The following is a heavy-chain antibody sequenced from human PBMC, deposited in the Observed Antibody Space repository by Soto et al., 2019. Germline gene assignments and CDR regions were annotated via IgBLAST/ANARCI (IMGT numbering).Heavy chain of an antibody. CDR3: ARGMVAPSDNYYGLDV. J-gene: IGHJ6*02. D-gene: IGHD2-15*01. Sequence: QVQLVESGGGVVQPGRSLRLSCAASGFSFSIYAIHWVRQAPGKGLEWVVVTSYDGSNKYYADSVEGRFTISRDNSKNTLNLQMHRLRPEDTAVYFCARGMVAPSDNYYGLDVWGQGTTVTVSS. CDR1: GFSFSIYA. CDR2: TSYDGSNK. V-gene: IGHV3-30-3*01.